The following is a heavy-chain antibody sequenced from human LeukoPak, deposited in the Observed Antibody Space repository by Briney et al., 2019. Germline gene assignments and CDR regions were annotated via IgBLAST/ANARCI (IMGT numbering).Heavy chain of an antibody. CDR1: GGTFSSYA. D-gene: IGHD3-3*01. J-gene: IGHJ4*02. Sequence: SVKVSCKASGGTFSSYAISWVRQAPGQGLEWMGGIIPIFGTANYAQKFQGRVTITADEPTSTAYMELSSLRSEDTAMYYCARGVLRFLEWLLYWGQGTLVTVSS. CDR3: ARGVLRFLEWLLY. CDR2: IIPIFGTA. V-gene: IGHV1-69*13.